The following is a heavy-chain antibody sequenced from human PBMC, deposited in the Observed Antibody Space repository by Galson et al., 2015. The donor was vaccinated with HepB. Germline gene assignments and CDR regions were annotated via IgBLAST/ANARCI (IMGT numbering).Heavy chain of an antibody. CDR2: IIPILGIA. D-gene: IGHD2-15*01. CDR3: ARDRDIVVVVAAKNYYGMDV. CDR1: GGTFSSYT. Sequence: SVKVSCKASGGTFSSYTISWVRQAPGQGLEWMGRIIPILGIANYAQKFQGRVTITADKSTSTAYMELSSLRSEDTAVYYCARDRDIVVVVAAKNYYGMDVWGQGTTVTVSS. V-gene: IGHV1-69*04. J-gene: IGHJ6*02.